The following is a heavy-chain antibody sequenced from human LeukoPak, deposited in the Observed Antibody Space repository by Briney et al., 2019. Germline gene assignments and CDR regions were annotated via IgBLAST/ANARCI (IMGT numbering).Heavy chain of an antibody. J-gene: IGHJ5*02. D-gene: IGHD2-2*01. Sequence: GESLKISCKGSGYSFTSYWIGWVRQMPGKGLEWMGIIYPGDSDTRYSPSFRGQVTISADKSISTAYLQWSSLKASDTAMYYCARGDIVVVPAAMGSWFDPWGQGTLVTVSS. CDR2: IYPGDSDT. CDR3: ARGDIVVVPAAMGSWFDP. CDR1: GYSFTSYW. V-gene: IGHV5-51*01.